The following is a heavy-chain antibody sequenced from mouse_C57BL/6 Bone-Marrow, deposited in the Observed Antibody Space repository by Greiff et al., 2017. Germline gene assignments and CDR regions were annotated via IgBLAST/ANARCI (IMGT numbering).Heavy chain of an antibody. Sequence: QVQLQQPGAELVRPGTSVKLSCKASGYTFTSYWMHWVKQRPGQGLEWIGVIDPSDSYTNYNQKFKGKATLTVDTSSSPAYMQLSSLTSEDSAVYYCASHYGSSFPFAYWGQGTLVTVSA. CDR1: GYTFTSYW. CDR2: IDPSDSYT. D-gene: IGHD1-1*01. CDR3: ASHYGSSFPFAY. J-gene: IGHJ3*01. V-gene: IGHV1-59*01.